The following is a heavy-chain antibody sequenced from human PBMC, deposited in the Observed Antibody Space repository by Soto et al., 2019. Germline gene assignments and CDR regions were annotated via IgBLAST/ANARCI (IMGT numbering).Heavy chain of an antibody. CDR3: GRLGWGGGGGRGIDF. J-gene: IGHJ4*02. CDR1: GFIFRRYA. V-gene: IGHV3-21*02. Sequence: EVKLVESGGGLAKPGGSLRLSCVASGFIFRRYAMNWVRQAPGKGLEWVSSINSGSRYVFYKDSMKGRLTISRDNANNWLFLQMASGGAEDTAVFYGGRLGWGGGGGRGIDFWGQGTLVTVAS. CDR2: INSGSRYV. D-gene: IGHD3-16*01.